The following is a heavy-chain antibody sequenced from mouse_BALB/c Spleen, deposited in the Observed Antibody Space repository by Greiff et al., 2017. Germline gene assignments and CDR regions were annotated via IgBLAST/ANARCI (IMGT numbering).Heavy chain of an antibody. V-gene: IGHV1-31*01. J-gene: IGHJ3*01. D-gene: IGHD2-13*01. CDR3: ARVTYLGRTWFAY. Sequence: EVQLQQSGPELVKPGASVKISCKASGYSFTGYYMHWVKQSHVKSLEWIGRINPYNGATSYNQNFKDKASLTVDKSSSTAYMELHSLTSEDSAVYYCARVTYLGRTWFAYWGQGTLVTVSA. CDR1: GYSFTGYY. CDR2: INPYNGAT.